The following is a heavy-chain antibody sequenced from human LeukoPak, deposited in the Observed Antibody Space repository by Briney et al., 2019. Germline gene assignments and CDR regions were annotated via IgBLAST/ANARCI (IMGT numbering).Heavy chain of an antibody. D-gene: IGHD2-2*01. J-gene: IGHJ4*02. V-gene: IGHV4-59*08. Sequence: PSETLSLTCTVSGDSISTYYWSCLRQPPGKGLEWIGYLYYTGSTNYNPSLKSRVTISVDRSKKQFSLKVSSVTAADTAVYYCAGGPTSSFDYWGQGTLVTVSS. CDR2: LYYTGST. CDR3: AGGPTSSFDY. CDR1: GDSISTYY.